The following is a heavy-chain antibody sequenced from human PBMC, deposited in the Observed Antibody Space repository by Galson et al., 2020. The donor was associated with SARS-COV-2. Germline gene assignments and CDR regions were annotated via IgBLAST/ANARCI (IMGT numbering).Heavy chain of an antibody. V-gene: IGHV4-31*03. J-gene: IGHJ4*02. D-gene: IGHD5-12*01. CDR1: GGSISSGGYY. CDR3: ARGDVDIGLRYYFDY. Sequence: SETLSLTCTVSGGSISSGGYYWSWIRQHPGKGLEWIGYIYYSGSTYYNPSLKSRVTISVDTSKNQFSLKLSSVTAADTAVYYCARGDVDIGLRYYFDYWGQGTLVTVSS. CDR2: IYYSGST.